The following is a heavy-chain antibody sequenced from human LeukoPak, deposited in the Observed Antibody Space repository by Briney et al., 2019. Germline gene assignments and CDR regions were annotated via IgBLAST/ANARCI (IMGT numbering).Heavy chain of an antibody. D-gene: IGHD3-16*02. J-gene: IGHJ4*02. CDR2: IYYSGSA. CDR1: GGSISSSSYY. Sequence: SETLSLTCTVSGGSISSSSYYWGWIRQPPGKGLEWIGSIYYSGSAYYNPSLKSRVTISVDTSKNQFSLKLSSVTAADTAVYYCARLPVGVWGSYRYRYFDYWGQGTLVTVSS. CDR3: ARLPVGVWGSYRYRYFDY. V-gene: IGHV4-39*01.